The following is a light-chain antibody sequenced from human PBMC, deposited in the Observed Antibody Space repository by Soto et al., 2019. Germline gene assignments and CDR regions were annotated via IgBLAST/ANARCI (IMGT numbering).Light chain of an antibody. J-gene: IGKJ3*01. CDR2: AAS. V-gene: IGKV1-27*01. CDR1: QGIRTY. CDR3: QKYDSASFT. Sequence: DIQMPQSPSSLSASVGDRVTISCRASQGIRTYLASYQQKPVKVPQLLIYAASTLEAGVPSRFSGSVSGTDFTLTIASLQHADFASYYCQKYDSASFTFGPGTKVDVK.